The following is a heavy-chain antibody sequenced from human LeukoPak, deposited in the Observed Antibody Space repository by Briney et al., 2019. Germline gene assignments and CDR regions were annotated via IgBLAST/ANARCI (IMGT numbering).Heavy chain of an antibody. CDR2: INHSGST. CDR3: ARFSSFGGGDS. D-gene: IGHD2-21*02. Sequence: PSETLSLTCAVYGGSFSGYYWSWIRQPPGKGLEWIGEINHSGSTNYNPSLKSRVTISVDTSKNQFSLKLSSVTAADTAVYYRARFSSFGGGDSWGQGTLVTVSS. CDR1: GGSFSGYY. V-gene: IGHV4-34*01. J-gene: IGHJ4*02.